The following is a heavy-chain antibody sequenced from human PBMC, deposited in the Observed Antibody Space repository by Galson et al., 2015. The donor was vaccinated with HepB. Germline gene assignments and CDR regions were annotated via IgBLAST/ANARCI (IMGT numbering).Heavy chain of an antibody. CDR2: ISGSGGST. CDR3: AKGDGYNYCFDY. D-gene: IGHD5-24*01. V-gene: IGHV3-23*01. J-gene: IGHJ4*02. CDR1: GFTFSSYA. Sequence: ALRLSCAASGFTFSSYAMSWVRQAPGKGLEWVSAISGSGGSTYYADSVTGRFTISRDNSKNTLYLQMNSLRAEDTAVYYCAKGDGYNYCFDYWGQGTLVTVSS.